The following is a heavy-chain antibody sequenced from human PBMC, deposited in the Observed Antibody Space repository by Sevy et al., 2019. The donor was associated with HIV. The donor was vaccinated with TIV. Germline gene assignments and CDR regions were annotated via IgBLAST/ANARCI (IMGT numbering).Heavy chain of an antibody. V-gene: IGHV3-15*01. CDR3: TRDTVTTYY. Sequence: GGSLRLSCAASGFTFSNAWMSSVRQAPGKGLEWVGRIKTKTEGGTRDYAAPVKGRFTILRDDSRNTLYLQINSLKTEDTAVYYCTRDTVTTYYWGQGTLVTVSS. CDR1: GFTFSNAW. D-gene: IGHD4-17*01. J-gene: IGHJ4*02. CDR2: IKTKTEGGTR.